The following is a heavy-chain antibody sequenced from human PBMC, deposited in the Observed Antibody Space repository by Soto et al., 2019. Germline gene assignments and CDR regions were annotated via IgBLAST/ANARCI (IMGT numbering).Heavy chain of an antibody. D-gene: IGHD3-3*01. J-gene: IGHJ5*02. V-gene: IGHV1-18*01. Sequence: ASVKVSCKASGYTFTSYGISWVRQAPGQGLEWMGWISAYNGNTNYAQKLQGRVTMTTDTSTSTAYMELRSLRSDDTAVYYCARDIFPVITIFGVVISPSSCFYPWGQGTLVTVSS. CDR1: GYTFTSYG. CDR3: ARDIFPVITIFGVVISPSSCFYP. CDR2: ISAYNGNT.